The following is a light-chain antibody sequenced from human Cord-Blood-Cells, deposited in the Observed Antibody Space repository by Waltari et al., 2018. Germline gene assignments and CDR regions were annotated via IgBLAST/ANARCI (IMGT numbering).Light chain of an antibody. CDR2: EGS. CDR3: CSYAGSSTWV. Sequence: QSALTLPASVSESPGPSITISCPGTSSDVGSYLLLSWYQQHPGKAPKLMIYEGSKRPSGVSNRFSGSKSGNTASLTISGLQAEDEADYYCCSYAGSSTWVFGGGTKLTVL. J-gene: IGLJ3*02. CDR1: SSDVGSYLL. V-gene: IGLV2-23*01.